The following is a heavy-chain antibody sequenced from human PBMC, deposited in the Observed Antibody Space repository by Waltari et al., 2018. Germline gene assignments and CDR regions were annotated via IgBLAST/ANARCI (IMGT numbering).Heavy chain of an antibody. V-gene: IGHV3-15*01. Sequence: EVQLVESGGGLVKPGGSLRLSCAASGFIFRNAWMSWVRQAPGKVLEWVGRIKSKTDGGTIEHAAPVKGRFTISRDDSENTLYLQMSSLKTEDTAVYYCTTGFEGGGNSIVYWGQGTLVTVSS. CDR1: GFIFRNAW. J-gene: IGHJ4*02. CDR3: TTGFEGGGNSIVY. CDR2: IKSKTDGGTI. D-gene: IGHD2-21*02.